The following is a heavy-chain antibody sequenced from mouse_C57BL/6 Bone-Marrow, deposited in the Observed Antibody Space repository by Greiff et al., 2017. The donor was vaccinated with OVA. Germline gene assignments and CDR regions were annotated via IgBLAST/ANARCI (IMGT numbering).Heavy chain of an antibody. Sequence: QVQLQQPGAELVKPGASVKMSCKASGYTFTSYWITWVKQRPGQVLEWIGDIYPGSGSTNYNEKFKSKATLTVDTSSSTAYMQLSSLTSEDSAVYYCARVPITTVDWYFDVWGTGTTVTVSS. CDR3: ARVPITTVDWYFDV. CDR1: GYTFTSYW. CDR2: IYPGSGST. V-gene: IGHV1-55*01. J-gene: IGHJ1*03. D-gene: IGHD1-1*01.